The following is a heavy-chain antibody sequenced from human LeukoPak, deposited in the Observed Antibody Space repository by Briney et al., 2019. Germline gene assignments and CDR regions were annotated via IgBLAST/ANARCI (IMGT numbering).Heavy chain of an antibody. D-gene: IGHD4-17*01. CDR1: EYSLTSYW. Sequence: GEPLKTSCKGFEYSLTSYWIGWVRQMPGKGLEWMGTTYPGDSDTRYSPSFQGQVTISADKSISTAYLQWSSLKASDTAMYYCARQTQSTDAYYYYGMDVWGQGTTVTVSS. J-gene: IGHJ6*02. CDR3: ARQTQSTDAYYYYGMDV. V-gene: IGHV5-51*01. CDR2: TYPGDSDT.